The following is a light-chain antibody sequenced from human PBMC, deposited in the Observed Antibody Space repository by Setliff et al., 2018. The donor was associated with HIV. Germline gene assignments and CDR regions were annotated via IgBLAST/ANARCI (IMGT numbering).Light chain of an antibody. Sequence: ALTQPASVSGSPGQSITISCTGTSSDVGGYNYVSWYQQHPGKAPKLMIYDVSNRPSGVSNRFSGSKSGNTASLTISGLQAEDEADYYCSSYTSSSTLFIFGTGTKV. CDR2: DVS. J-gene: IGLJ1*01. CDR1: SSDVGGYNY. CDR3: SSYTSSSTLFI. V-gene: IGLV2-14*03.